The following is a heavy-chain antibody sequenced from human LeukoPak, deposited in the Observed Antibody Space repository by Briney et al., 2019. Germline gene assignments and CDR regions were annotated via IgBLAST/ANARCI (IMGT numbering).Heavy chain of an antibody. CDR1: GYTFTGYY. Sequence: GASVKVSCKASGYTFTGYYMHWVRRAPGQGLEWMGWINPNSGGTNYAQKFQGRVTMTRDTSISTAYMELSRLRSDDTAVYYCARVPTYYYDSSGYYPFDYWGQGTLVTVSS. V-gene: IGHV1-2*02. CDR2: INPNSGGT. CDR3: ARVPTYYYDSSGYYPFDY. J-gene: IGHJ4*02. D-gene: IGHD3-22*01.